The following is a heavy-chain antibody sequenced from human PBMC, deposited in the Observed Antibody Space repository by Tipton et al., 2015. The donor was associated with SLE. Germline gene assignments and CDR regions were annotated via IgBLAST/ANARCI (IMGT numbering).Heavy chain of an antibody. CDR3: ARDVQSAERSTYYYMDV. CDR1: GGSLSTNDF. D-gene: IGHD1-26*01. Sequence: GLVKPSGTLSLTCGISGGSLSTNDFWSWVRQLPGKGLEWIAEISHTGSTNVNSSLKSRVSISVDTSRNQFSLKLSSVTAADTAVYYCARDVQSAERSTYYYMDVWGKGTTVAVSS. J-gene: IGHJ6*03. V-gene: IGHV4-4*02. CDR2: ISHTGST.